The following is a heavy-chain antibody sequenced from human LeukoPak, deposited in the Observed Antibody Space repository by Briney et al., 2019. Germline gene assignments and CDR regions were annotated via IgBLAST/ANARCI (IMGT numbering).Heavy chain of an antibody. CDR2: IYPSGGST. CDR3: AKVRDSSH. D-gene: IGHD5-24*01. Sequence: ASLKVSCKASGYTFTRYQIHWVRQAPGQGPEWMGIIYPSGGSTNYAQKFQGRVTMTRDMSTSTVYMELSSLRSEDTAVYYCAKVRDSSHWGQGTLVTVSS. J-gene: IGHJ4*02. CDR1: GYTFTRYQ. V-gene: IGHV1-46*01.